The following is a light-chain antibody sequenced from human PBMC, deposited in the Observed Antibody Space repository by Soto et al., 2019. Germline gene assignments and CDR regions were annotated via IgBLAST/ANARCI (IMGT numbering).Light chain of an antibody. J-gene: IGKJ1*01. CDR1: QNIHNW. CDR3: QQYNSYQT. V-gene: IGKV1-5*03. Sequence: DIQMTQSPSTLSASVGDRVTITCRASQNIHNWLAWYQQKPGKAPELLIYKASNLESGVPSRFSGSGSGTEFTLTISSLHPDDFATYYCQQYNSYQTFGQGTKVDIK. CDR2: KAS.